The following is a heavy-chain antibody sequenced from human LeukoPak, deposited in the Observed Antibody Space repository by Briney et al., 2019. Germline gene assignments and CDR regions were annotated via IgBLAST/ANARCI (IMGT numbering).Heavy chain of an antibody. CDR2: INPNSGGT. J-gene: IGHJ4*02. Sequence: ASVKVSCKASGYTFTGYYMHWVRQAPGQGLEWMGWINPNSGGTNYAQKFQGRVTMTRDTSISTAYMELSRLRSDDTAVYYCAKPGTYYYDSSGYPNWGQGTLVTVSS. CDR3: AKPGTYYYDSSGYPN. CDR1: GYTFTGYY. V-gene: IGHV1-2*02. D-gene: IGHD3-22*01.